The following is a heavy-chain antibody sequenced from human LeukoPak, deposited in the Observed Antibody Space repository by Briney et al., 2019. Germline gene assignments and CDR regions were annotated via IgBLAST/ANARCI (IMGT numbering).Heavy chain of an antibody. CDR2: ISSSGSTI. Sequence: PGGSLRLSCAASGLTFSSYEMNWVRQAPGRGQEWVSYISSSGSTIYYADSVKGRFTISRDNAKNSLYLQMNSLRAEDTAVYYCAIYCSGGSCYSLWGQGTLVTVSS. CDR1: GLTFSSYE. D-gene: IGHD2-15*01. V-gene: IGHV3-48*03. J-gene: IGHJ4*02. CDR3: AIYCSGGSCYSL.